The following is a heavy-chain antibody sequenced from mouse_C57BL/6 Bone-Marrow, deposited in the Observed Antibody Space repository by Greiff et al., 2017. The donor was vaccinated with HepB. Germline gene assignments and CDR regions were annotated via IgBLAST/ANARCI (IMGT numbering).Heavy chain of an antibody. CDR2: SNPNYGTT. V-gene: IGHV1-39*01. CDR1: GYSFTDYN. D-gene: IGHD1-1*01. CDR3: ARGTTVVAKDY. J-gene: IGHJ2*01. Sequence: EVKLMESGPELVKPGASVKISCKASGYSFTDYNMNWVKQSNGKSLEWIGVSNPNYGTTSYNQKFKGKATLTVDQSSSTAYMQLNSLTSEDSAVYYGARGTTVVAKDYWGQGTTLTVSS.